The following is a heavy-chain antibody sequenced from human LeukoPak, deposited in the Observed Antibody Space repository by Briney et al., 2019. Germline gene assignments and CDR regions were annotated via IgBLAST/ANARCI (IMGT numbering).Heavy chain of an antibody. Sequence: PGGSLRLSCAASGFTFSSYEMNWVRRAPGKGLEWVSYISSSGSTIYYADSVKGRFTISRDNAKNSLYLQMNSLRAEDTAVYYCARAREGYCSSTSCYGPYYYYGMDVWGQGTTVTVSS. CDR2: ISSSGSTI. J-gene: IGHJ6*02. CDR1: GFTFSSYE. D-gene: IGHD2-2*01. V-gene: IGHV3-48*03. CDR3: ARAREGYCSSTSCYGPYYYYGMDV.